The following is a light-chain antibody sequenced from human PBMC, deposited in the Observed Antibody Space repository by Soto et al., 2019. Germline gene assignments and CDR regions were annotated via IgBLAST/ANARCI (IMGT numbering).Light chain of an antibody. CDR3: QQRYSTLYT. J-gene: IGKJ2*01. CDR2: AAS. Sequence: DIQMTQSPSSLSASVGDRVTITCRASQSISSYLNWYQQKPGKAPKLLIYAASSLQSGVPSRFSGSGSGTDFTLTISSLQPEDFATYYCQQRYSTLYTFGQGTKLESK. V-gene: IGKV1-39*01. CDR1: QSISSY.